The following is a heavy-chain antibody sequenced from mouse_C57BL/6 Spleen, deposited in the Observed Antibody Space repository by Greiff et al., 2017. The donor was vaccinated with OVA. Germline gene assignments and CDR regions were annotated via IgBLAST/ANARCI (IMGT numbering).Heavy chain of an antibody. CDR3: AYYYGSSYWYFDV. J-gene: IGHJ1*03. D-gene: IGHD1-1*01. CDR1: GYTFTSYW. V-gene: IGHV1-52*01. Sequence: QVQLQQPGAELVRPGSSVKLSCKASGYTFTSYWMHWVKQRPIQGLEWIGNIDPSDSATHYNQKFKDKATLTVDKSSSTAYMQLSSLTSEDSAVYYCAYYYGSSYWYFDVWGTGTTVTVSS. CDR2: IDPSDSAT.